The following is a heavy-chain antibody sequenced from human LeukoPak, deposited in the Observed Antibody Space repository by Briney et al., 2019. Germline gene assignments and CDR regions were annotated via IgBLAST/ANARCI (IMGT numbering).Heavy chain of an antibody. Sequence: GGSLRLSCAASGFSFSSYGMSWVRQAPGKGLEWVSAISASGTSTYYADSVRGRFTISRDNSKSTLSLQMNSLRAEDTAIYYCATYRQVLLPFESWGQGTLVTVSS. CDR3: ATYRQVLLPFES. V-gene: IGHV3-23*01. D-gene: IGHD2-8*02. J-gene: IGHJ4*02. CDR1: GFSFSSYG. CDR2: ISASGTST.